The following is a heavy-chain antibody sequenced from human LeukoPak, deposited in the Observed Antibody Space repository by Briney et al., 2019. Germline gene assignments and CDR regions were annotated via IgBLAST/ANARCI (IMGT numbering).Heavy chain of an antibody. Sequence: GGSLRLSCAASGFTFDDYTMHWVRQAPGKSLEWVSLISWDGGSTYYADSAKGRFTISRDNSKNSLYLQMNSLRTEDTALYYCAKALHHRDGYPDYWGQGTLVTVSS. CDR3: AKALHHRDGYPDY. V-gene: IGHV3-43*01. J-gene: IGHJ4*03. CDR1: GFTFDDYT. CDR2: ISWDGGST. D-gene: IGHD5-24*01.